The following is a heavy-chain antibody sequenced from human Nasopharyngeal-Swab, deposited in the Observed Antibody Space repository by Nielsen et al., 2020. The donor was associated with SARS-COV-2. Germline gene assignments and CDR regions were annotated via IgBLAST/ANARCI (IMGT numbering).Heavy chain of an antibody. V-gene: IGHV1-2*06. CDR2: INPNSGGT. J-gene: IGHJ6*02. D-gene: IGHD5-18*01. CDR3: ARDYDVDTAMVDYYYGMDV. CDR1: GYTFTGYY. Sequence: ASVQVSCKASGYTFTGYYMHWVRQAPGQGLEWMGRINPNSGGTNYAQKFQGRVTMTRDTSISTAYMELSRLRSDDTAVYYCARDYDVDTAMVDYYYGMDVWGQGTTVTVSS.